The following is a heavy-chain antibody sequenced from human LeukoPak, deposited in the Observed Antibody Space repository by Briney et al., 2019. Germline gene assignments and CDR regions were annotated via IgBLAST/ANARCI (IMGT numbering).Heavy chain of an antibody. CDR1: GYTFTSYG. V-gene: IGHV1-18*01. Sequence: ASVKVSCKASGYTFTSYGISWVRQAPGQGLEWMGWISAYNGNTNYAQKLQGRVTMTTDTSTSTAYMELRSLRSDDTAVYYCARRASSSWYLVDYYYYGMDVWGQGTTVTVSS. CDR2: ISAYNGNT. J-gene: IGHJ6*02. CDR3: ARRASSSWYLVDYYYYGMDV. D-gene: IGHD6-13*01.